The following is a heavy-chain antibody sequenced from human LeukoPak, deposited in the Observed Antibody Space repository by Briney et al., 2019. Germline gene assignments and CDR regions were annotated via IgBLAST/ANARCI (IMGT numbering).Heavy chain of an antibody. CDR1: GVTFSSYA. J-gene: IGHJ3*02. Sequence: GXLRXSCXASGVTFSSYAXSWVREAPXXXXEWVSAISGSSRSTYSAYSLNAPFTISSDNSKYTLYLKMNSLRAEDTAVYYCPKDPQQLVPYDAFYIWGHGTIVTVSS. V-gene: IGHV3-23*01. CDR2: ISGSSRST. CDR3: PKDPQQLVPYDAFYI. D-gene: IGHD6-6*01.